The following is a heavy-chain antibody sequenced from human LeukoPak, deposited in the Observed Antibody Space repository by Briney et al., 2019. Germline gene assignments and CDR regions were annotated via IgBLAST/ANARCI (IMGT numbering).Heavy chain of an antibody. CDR3: AGGNDSAMIVVGDAFDI. CDR1: GGSISSYY. V-gene: IGHV4-59*01. CDR2: IYYSGST. J-gene: IGHJ3*02. Sequence: SETLSLTCTVSGGSISSYYWSWIRQPPGKGPEWIGYIYYSGSTNYNPSLKSRVTISVDTSKNQFSLKLSSVTAADTAVYYCAGGNDSAMIVVGDAFDIWGQGTMVTVSS. D-gene: IGHD3-22*01.